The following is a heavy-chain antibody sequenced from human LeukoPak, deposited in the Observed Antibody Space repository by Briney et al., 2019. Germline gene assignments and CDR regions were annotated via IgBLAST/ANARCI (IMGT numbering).Heavy chain of an antibody. D-gene: IGHD1-14*01. V-gene: IGHV4-59*01. CDR3: ARSTLFLTPGLGWFDP. CDR1: GGSISSYY. CDR2: IYYSGST. Sequence: PSETLSLTCTISGGSISSYYWSWIRQPPGKGLEWIGYIYYSGSTNYNPSLKSRVTISIDRSNNQFSLNLSSVTAADTAVYYCARSTLFLTPGLGWFDPWGQGTLVIVSS. J-gene: IGHJ5*02.